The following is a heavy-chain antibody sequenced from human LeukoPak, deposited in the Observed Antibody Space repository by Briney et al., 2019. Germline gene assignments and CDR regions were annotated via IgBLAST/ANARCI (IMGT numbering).Heavy chain of an antibody. Sequence: GGSLRLSCAASGFTFSSYAMSWVRQAPGKGLEWVSAISGSGGSTYYADSVKGRFTISRDNPKNTLYLQMNSLRAEDTAVYYCAKDPRYCSGGSCYPNNWFDPWGQGTLVTVSS. CDR3: AKDPRYCSGGSCYPNNWFDP. D-gene: IGHD2-15*01. CDR1: GFTFSSYA. V-gene: IGHV3-23*01. CDR2: ISGSGGST. J-gene: IGHJ5*02.